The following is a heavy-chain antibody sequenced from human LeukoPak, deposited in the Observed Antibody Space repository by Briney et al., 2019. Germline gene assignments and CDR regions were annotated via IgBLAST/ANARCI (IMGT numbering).Heavy chain of an antibody. CDR2: IYYSGST. Sequence: SETLSLTCTVSGGSISSYYWSWIRQPPGKGLEWIGYIYYSGSTNYNPSLKSRVTISVDTSKNQLSLKLSSVTAADTAVYYCAGTYYDYVWGSSSTDYWGQGTLVTVSS. V-gene: IGHV4-59*01. J-gene: IGHJ4*02. D-gene: IGHD3-16*01. CDR1: GGSISSYY. CDR3: AGTYYDYVWGSSSTDY.